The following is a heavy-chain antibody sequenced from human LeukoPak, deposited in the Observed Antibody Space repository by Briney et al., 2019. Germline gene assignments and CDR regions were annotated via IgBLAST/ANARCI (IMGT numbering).Heavy chain of an antibody. V-gene: IGHV1-46*01. J-gene: IGHJ4*02. CDR2: INPSGGST. CDR1: GYTFTSYY. CDR3: ARGLTNYDSSGYYQIFDY. D-gene: IGHD3-22*01. Sequence: GASVKVSCKASGYTFTSYYMHWVRQAPGQGLEWMGIINPSGGSTSYAQKFQGRVTMTRDTSTSTVYMELSSLRSEDTAVYYCARGLTNYDSSGYYQIFDYWGQGTLVTVSS.